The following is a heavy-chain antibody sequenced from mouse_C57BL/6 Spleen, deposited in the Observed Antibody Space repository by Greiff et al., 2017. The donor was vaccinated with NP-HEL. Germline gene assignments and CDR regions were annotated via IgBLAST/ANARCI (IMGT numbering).Heavy chain of an antibody. Sequence: QVHVKQPGAELVRPGTSVKLSCKASGYTFTSYWMHWVKQRPGQGLEWIGVIDPSDSYTNYNQKFKGKATLTVDKSSSTAYMQLSSLTSEDSAVYYCARYLITTVEAYYFDYWGQGTTLTVSS. CDR3: ARYLITTVEAYYFDY. CDR1: GYTFTSYW. CDR2: IDPSDSYT. D-gene: IGHD1-1*01. V-gene: IGHV1-59*01. J-gene: IGHJ2*01.